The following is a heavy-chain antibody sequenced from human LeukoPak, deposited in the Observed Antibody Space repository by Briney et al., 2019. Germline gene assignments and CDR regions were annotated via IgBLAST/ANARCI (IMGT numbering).Heavy chain of an antibody. D-gene: IGHD6-13*01. Sequence: GGSLRLSCAASGFTFSSYWMHWVRQAPGKGLVWVSRIKSDGSTNYADSVKGRFTISRDNAKNTLSLQMNSLRAEDTALYYCAKGGSSWSRNWFDPWGQGTLVTVSS. J-gene: IGHJ5*02. CDR1: GFTFSSYW. CDR3: AKGGSSWSRNWFDP. V-gene: IGHV3-74*01. CDR2: IKSDGST.